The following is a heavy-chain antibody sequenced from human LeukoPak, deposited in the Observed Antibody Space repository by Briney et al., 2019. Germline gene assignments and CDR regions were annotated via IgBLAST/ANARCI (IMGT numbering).Heavy chain of an antibody. J-gene: IGHJ6*03. Sequence: ASVKVSCKVSGYTFTDYYMHWVQHAPGKGLEWMGLVDPEDGETIYAEKFQGRVTITADTSTDTAYMELSSLRSEDTAVYYCATDSGAARPYYYYYYMDVWGKGTTVTVSS. CDR3: ATDSGAARPYYYYYYMDV. V-gene: IGHV1-69-2*01. CDR2: VDPEDGET. D-gene: IGHD6-6*01. CDR1: GYTFTDYY.